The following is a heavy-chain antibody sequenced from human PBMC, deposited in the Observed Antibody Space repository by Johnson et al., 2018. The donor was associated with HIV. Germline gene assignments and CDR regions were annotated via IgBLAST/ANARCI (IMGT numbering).Heavy chain of an antibody. Sequence: QVHLVESGGGVVQPGRSLRLSCAASGFTFSSYAMHWVRQAPGKGLEWVAVISYDGSNKYYADSVKGRFSISRDNSKNTLHLQMNSLRAEDTAVYYCARDTSIAAARAFDIWGQGTMVTVSS. CDR3: ARDTSIAAARAFDI. J-gene: IGHJ3*02. D-gene: IGHD6-6*01. CDR1: GFTFSSYA. V-gene: IGHV3-30-3*01. CDR2: ISYDGSNK.